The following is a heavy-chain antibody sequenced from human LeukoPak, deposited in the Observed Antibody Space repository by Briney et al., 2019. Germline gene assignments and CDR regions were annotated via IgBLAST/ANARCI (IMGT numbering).Heavy chain of an antibody. J-gene: IGHJ4*02. Sequence: PSETLSLTCTVSGGSISSYYWNWIRQPPGKGLDWIGYIYDSRSTSYNPSLKSRVTMSVDTSKNQFSLTLSSVTAADTAVYYCARREGPNKRVFDHWGRGTPVTVSS. CDR2: IYDSRST. V-gene: IGHV4-59*08. D-gene: IGHD2/OR15-2a*01. CDR1: GGSISSYY. CDR3: ARREGPNKRVFDH.